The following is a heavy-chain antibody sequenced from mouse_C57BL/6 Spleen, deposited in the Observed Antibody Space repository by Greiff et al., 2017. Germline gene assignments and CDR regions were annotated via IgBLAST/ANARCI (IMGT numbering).Heavy chain of an antibody. D-gene: IGHD2-1*01. J-gene: IGHJ4*01. CDR2: IYPGDGDT. CDR3: EREWYSHMGY. Sequence: QVQLKQSGPELVKPGASVKISCKASGYAFSSSWMNWVKQRPGKGLEWIGRIYPGDGDTNYNGKFKGKATVTADKSSSTADMQRSSLTSEDSSVYFCEREWYSHMGYWGQGASVTVSS. CDR1: GYAFSSSW. V-gene: IGHV1-82*01.